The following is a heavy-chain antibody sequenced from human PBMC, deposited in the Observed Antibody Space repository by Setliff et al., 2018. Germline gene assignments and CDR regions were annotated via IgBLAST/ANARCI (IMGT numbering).Heavy chain of an antibody. CDR2: IYTSWST. CDR3: ARGGTYRYFDY. CDR1: GGSISNANYY. J-gene: IGHJ4*02. V-gene: IGHV4-61*09. Sequence: SETLSLTCTVSGGSISNANYYWSWIRQPAGKGLEWIGQIYTSWSTNYNPSLKSRVTMAVDTSKNQFSLKLSSVTAADTAVYYCARGGTYRYFDYWGQGTLVTVSS.